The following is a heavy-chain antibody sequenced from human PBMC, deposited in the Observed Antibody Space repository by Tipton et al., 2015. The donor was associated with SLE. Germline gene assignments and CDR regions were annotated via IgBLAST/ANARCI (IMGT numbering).Heavy chain of an antibody. CDR3: ALGAAAANFDY. D-gene: IGHD6-13*01. Sequence: TLSLTCTVSGGSISSYYWSWIRQPPGKGLEWIGYIYYSGSTNYNPSLKSRVTISVDTSKNQFSLKLSSVTAAETAVYYCALGAAAANFDYWGQGTLVTVSS. CDR2: IYYSGST. V-gene: IGHV4-59*08. J-gene: IGHJ4*02. CDR1: GGSISSYY.